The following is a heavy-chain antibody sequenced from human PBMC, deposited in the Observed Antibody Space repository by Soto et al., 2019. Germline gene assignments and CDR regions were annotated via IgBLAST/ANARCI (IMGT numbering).Heavy chain of an antibody. Sequence: QVQLVQSGAEVKKPESSVKVSCKASGGTFSTDSISWVRQAPGQGLEWMGGIIPMFGTANNAQKFQGRVTITADESTSTAYMELSSLRSEDTAVYFCAREIDGYYGMDVWGQGTTVTVAS. CDR3: AREIDGYYGMDV. CDR1: GGTFSTDS. V-gene: IGHV1-69*12. CDR2: IIPMFGTA. J-gene: IGHJ6*02.